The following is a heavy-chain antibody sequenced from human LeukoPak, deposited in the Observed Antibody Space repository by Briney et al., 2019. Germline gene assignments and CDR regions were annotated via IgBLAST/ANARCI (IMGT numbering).Heavy chain of an antibody. CDR3: AKENSGYDLKDFDY. CDR1: GFSFSTYS. D-gene: IGHD5-12*01. Sequence: SGGSLRLSCAASGFSFSTYSMNWVRQAPGKGLEWVSSISRNSRYIYYADSMRGRFTISRDNAKNSLYLQMNSLRAEDTAVYYCAKENSGYDLKDFDYWGQGTLVTVSS. CDR2: ISRNSRYI. V-gene: IGHV3-21*06. J-gene: IGHJ4*02.